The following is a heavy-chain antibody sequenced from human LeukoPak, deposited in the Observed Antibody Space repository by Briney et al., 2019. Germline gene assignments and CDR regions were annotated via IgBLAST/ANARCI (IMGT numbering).Heavy chain of an antibody. V-gene: IGHV4-31*03. D-gene: IGHD5-18*01. J-gene: IGHJ4*02. CDR1: GGCISRGSYY. Sequence: PSQTLSLTCTVSGGCISRGSYYWIWIRQHPGKGLEWIGYIYYSGSTYYNPSLKSRVTISVDTSKNQFSLKLSSVTAADTAVYYCARDVGYSYGYPYYFDYWGQGTLVTVSS. CDR3: ARDVGYSYGYPYYFDY. CDR2: IYYSGST.